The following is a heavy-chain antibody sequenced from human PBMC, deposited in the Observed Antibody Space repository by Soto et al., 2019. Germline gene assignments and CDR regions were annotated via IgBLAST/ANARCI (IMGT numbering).Heavy chain of an antibody. V-gene: IGHV1-18*01. Sequence: ASVKVSCKASGYTFTSYGISWVRQAPGQGLEWMGWISAYNGNTNYAQKLQGRVTMTTDTSTSTAYMELRSLRSDDTAVYYCARDPRGCSSTSCYVTDYYYGMDVWGQGTTVTVSS. D-gene: IGHD2-2*01. CDR3: ARDPRGCSSTSCYVTDYYYGMDV. J-gene: IGHJ6*02. CDR1: GYTFTSYG. CDR2: ISAYNGNT.